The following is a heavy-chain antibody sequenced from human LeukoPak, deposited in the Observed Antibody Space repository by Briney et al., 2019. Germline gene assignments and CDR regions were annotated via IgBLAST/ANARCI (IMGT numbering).Heavy chain of an antibody. CDR3: ATGIVGARFDY. CDR2: FDPEDGET. CDR1: GYTFTSHG. J-gene: IGHJ4*02. D-gene: IGHD1-26*01. Sequence: ASVKVSCKASGYTFTSHGISWVRQAPGQGLEWMGGFDPEDGETIYAQRFQGRVTMTEDTSTDTAYMELSSLRSEDTAVYYCATGIVGARFDYWGKGTLVTVSS. V-gene: IGHV1-24*01.